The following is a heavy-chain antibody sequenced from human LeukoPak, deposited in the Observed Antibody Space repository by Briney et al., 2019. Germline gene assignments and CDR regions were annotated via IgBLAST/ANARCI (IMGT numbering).Heavy chain of an antibody. V-gene: IGHV1-18*01. CDR1: GYTFTSYG. CDR3: ATRITNIFGVVIIPDEYFQH. D-gene: IGHD3-3*01. J-gene: IGHJ1*01. Sequence: GASVKVSCKASGYTFTSYGISWVRQAPGQGLEWMGWISAYNGNTNYAQKLQGRVTMTTDKSTSTAYMELRSLRSDDTAVYYCATRITNIFGVVIIPDEYFQHWGQGTLVTVSS. CDR2: ISAYNGNT.